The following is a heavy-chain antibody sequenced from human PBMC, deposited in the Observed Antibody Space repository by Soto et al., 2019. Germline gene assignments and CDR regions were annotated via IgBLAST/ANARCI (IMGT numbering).Heavy chain of an antibody. CDR2: IIPLFGTA. J-gene: IGHJ4*02. CDR3: ARPKGSYSSGYYYFDY. CDR1: GGTFSTYA. Sequence: QVQLVQSGAEVKQPGSSVKVSCKTSGGTFSTYAIYWERQAPGQGLEWMGAIIPLFGTADYAQKFQGRVTITADESTSTAYMELSSLRSEDTAVYYCARPKGSYSSGYYYFDYWGQGTLVTVSS. D-gene: IGHD6-19*01. V-gene: IGHV1-69*01.